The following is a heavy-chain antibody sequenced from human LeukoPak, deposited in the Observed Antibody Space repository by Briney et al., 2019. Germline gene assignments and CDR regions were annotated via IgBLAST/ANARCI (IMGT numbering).Heavy chain of an antibody. V-gene: IGHV4-59*01. Sequence: SETLSLTYTVSGGSISSYYWSWIRPPPGKGLGWIGFIYYSGSTNYNPSLKSRVTISVDTSKNQFSLKLSSVTAADTAVYYCARGYCSGGSCYFLSTWFDPWGQGTLVTVSS. CDR2: IYYSGST. D-gene: IGHD2-15*01. J-gene: IGHJ5*02. CDR3: ARGYCSGGSCYFLSTWFDP. CDR1: GGSISSYY.